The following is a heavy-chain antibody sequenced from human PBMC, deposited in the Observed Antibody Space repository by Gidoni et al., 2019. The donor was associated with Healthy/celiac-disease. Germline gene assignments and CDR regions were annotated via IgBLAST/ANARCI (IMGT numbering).Heavy chain of an antibody. V-gene: IGHV3-30-3*01. Sequence: QVQLVESGGGVVQPGRSLRLSCAASGFPFSSYAMHWVRQAPGKGLEWVAVISYDGSNKYYADSVKGRFTISRDNSKNTLYLQMNSLRAEDTAVYYYARDSPKLTVTNYYYGMDVWGQGTTVTVSS. D-gene: IGHD4-17*01. CDR3: ARDSPKLTVTNYYYGMDV. CDR2: ISYDGSNK. CDR1: GFPFSSYA. J-gene: IGHJ6*02.